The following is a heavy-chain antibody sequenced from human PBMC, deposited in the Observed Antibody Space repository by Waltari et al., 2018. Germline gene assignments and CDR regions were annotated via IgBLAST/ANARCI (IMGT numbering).Heavy chain of an antibody. CDR2: IYHSGST. CDR1: GGSISSVGYS. D-gene: IGHD6-13*01. CDR3: AKGHRSSHFDY. Sequence: HLQLQDSGSGLLKPSQTLSLTSAFSGGSISSVGYSWTWIRQPPGKGLEWIGYIYHSGSTYYNPSLKSGVTISVDRSKNQFSLKLSSVTAADTAVYYCAKGHRSSHFDYWGQGTLVTVSS. V-gene: IGHV4-30-2*01. J-gene: IGHJ4*02.